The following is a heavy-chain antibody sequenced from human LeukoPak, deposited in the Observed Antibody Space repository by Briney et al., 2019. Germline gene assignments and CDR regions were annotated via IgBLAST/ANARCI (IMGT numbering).Heavy chain of an antibody. CDR3: ATSGISGYRWYYSGMDV. V-gene: IGHV3-15*01. D-gene: IGHD5-12*01. CDR1: GFTVSSNY. J-gene: IGHJ6*04. Sequence: GGSLRLSCAASGFTVSSNYMSWVRQAPGKGLEWIALIKSKTDGGATDHAAPVKGRFTISRDDSKNTLYLQMNSLKTEDTAVYYCATSGISGYRWYYSGMDVWGEGTTVTVSS. CDR2: IKSKTDGGAT.